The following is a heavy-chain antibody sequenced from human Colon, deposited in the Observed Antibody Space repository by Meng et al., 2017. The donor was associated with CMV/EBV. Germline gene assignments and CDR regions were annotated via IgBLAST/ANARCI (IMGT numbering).Heavy chain of an antibody. J-gene: IGHJ5*02. Sequence: SETLSLTCTVSGGSISSHYWSWIRQPPGKGLEWIGYIYYTGSTNYNPSLKNRVTTSVDTSKNQFSLKLSAVTAADTAVYYCALLRGIKGWFDPWGQGTLVTVSS. CDR2: IYYTGST. CDR1: GGSISSHY. D-gene: IGHD1-26*01. CDR3: ALLRGIKGWFDP. V-gene: IGHV4-59*11.